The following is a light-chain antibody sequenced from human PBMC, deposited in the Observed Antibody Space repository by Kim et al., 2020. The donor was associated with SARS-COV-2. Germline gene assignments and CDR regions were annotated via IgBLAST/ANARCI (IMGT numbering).Light chain of an antibody. CDR2: GAS. CDR3: QQYGSLPRT. CDR1: QIFGSSY. J-gene: IGKJ1*01. Sequence: EIVLTQSPGTLSLSPGERATLSCRASQIFGSSYLAWYQQKPGQAPRLLIYGASSRATGIPDRFSGSGSGTDFTLTISRLEPEDFAVYYCQQYGSLPRTFGQGTKVDIK. V-gene: IGKV3-20*01.